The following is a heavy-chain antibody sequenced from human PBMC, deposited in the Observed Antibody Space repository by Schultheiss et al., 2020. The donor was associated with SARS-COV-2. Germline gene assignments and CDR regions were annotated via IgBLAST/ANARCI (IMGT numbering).Heavy chain of an antibody. V-gene: IGHV2-26*01. CDR2: IFSNDEK. CDR1: GSSLSNARMG. D-gene: IGHD2-15*01. J-gene: IGHJ6*02. CDR3: ARTRGYCSGGSCSFYYYGMDV. Sequence: SGPTLVKPTETLTLTCTVSGSSLSNARMGVSWIRQPPGKALEWLAHIFSNDEKSYSTSLKTRLTISKDTSKNQVVLTMTNMDPVDTATYYCARTRGYCSGGSCSFYYYGMDVWGQGTTVTVSS.